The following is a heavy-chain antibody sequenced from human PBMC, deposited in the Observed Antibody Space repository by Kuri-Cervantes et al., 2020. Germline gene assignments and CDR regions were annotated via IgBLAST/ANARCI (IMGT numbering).Heavy chain of an antibody. CDR3: ARGLGYCSGGNCYPGDFDY. CDR2: IYYSGST. J-gene: IGHJ4*02. D-gene: IGHD2-15*01. V-gene: IGHV4-59*01. Sequence: SETLSLTCTVSGDSISSYYWSWIRQPAGKGLEWIGYIYYSGSTNYNPSLKSRVTISVDTSKNQFSLKLSSVTAADTAVYYCARGLGYCSGGNCYPGDFDYWGQGTLVTVSS. CDR1: GDSISSYY.